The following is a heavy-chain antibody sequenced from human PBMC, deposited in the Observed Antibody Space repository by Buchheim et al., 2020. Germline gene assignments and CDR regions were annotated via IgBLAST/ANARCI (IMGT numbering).Heavy chain of an antibody. CDR2: IYYSGST. Sequence: QVQLQESGPGLVKPSETLSLTCNVSGGSISSYYWSWIRQPPGKGLEWIGYIYYSGSTNHNPSLKSRVPISVDTSKNQFSLKLSSVTAADTAVYYCARGGSSGYFYGWGQGTL. CDR1: GGSISSYY. D-gene: IGHD3-22*01. CDR3: ARGGSSGYFYG. J-gene: IGHJ4*02. V-gene: IGHV4-59*01.